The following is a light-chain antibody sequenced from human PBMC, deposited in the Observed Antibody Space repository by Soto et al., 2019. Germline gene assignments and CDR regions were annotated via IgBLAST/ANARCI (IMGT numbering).Light chain of an antibody. J-gene: IGKJ3*01. V-gene: IGKV3-20*01. CDR3: QQYGSSLFT. CDR1: QSVSSSY. CDR2: GAS. Sequence: EIVLTQSPGTLSLSPGERATLSCRASQSVSSSYLAWYQQKPGQAPRLLIYGASSRATGIPDRFSGSGSGTDFTLTISRLEPEDFAVYYCQQYGSSLFTFGPGPKVDSK.